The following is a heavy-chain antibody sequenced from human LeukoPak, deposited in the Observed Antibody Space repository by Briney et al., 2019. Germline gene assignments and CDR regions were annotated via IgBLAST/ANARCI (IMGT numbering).Heavy chain of an antibody. CDR2: MNPNSGNT. Sequence: ASVKVSCTASGYTFTSYDINWVRQATGQGLEWMGWMNPNSGNTGYAQKFQGRVTMTRNTSISTAYMELSSLRSEDTAVYYCARDCSSTSYYYYYMDVWGKGTTVTVSS. CDR3: ARDCSSTSYYYYYMDV. D-gene: IGHD2-2*01. CDR1: GYTFTSYD. V-gene: IGHV1-8*01. J-gene: IGHJ6*03.